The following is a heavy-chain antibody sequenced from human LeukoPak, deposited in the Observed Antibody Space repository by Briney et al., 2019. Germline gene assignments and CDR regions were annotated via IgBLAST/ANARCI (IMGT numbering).Heavy chain of an antibody. Sequence: SETLSLTCTVSGGSISSYYWSWIRQPPGKGLEWIGSIYYSGSTYYNPSLKSRVSMSLDTSKNQLSLKLSSVTAADTAVYYCARGVVTPKDVWGKGTTVTVSS. CDR1: GGSISSYY. J-gene: IGHJ6*04. V-gene: IGHV4-59*04. CDR3: ARGVVTPKDV. D-gene: IGHD4-23*01. CDR2: IYYSGST.